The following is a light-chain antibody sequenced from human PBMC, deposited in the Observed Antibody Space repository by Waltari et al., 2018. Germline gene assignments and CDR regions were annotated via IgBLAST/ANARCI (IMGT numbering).Light chain of an antibody. CDR3: SSYGGGNTVV. J-gene: IGLJ2*01. Sequence: QSALTQPPSASGSPGQSVSISCTGTSSDVGAYNYVSWYQQHPGKAPKLRISDVSKRASWVPDRFSGSKSSNTTSLTVSGLQSGDEADDYCSSYGGGNTVVVGGGTKRTVL. V-gene: IGLV2-8*01. CDR1: SSDVGAYNY. CDR2: DVS.